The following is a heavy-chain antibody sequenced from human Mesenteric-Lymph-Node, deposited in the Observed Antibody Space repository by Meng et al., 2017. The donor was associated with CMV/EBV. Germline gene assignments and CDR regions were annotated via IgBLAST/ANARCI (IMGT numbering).Heavy chain of an antibody. Sequence: KVACKASGYTFITYGISWVRQAPGQGLEWMGWSSAYKGNRDYVQKFQGRVTMSTDTSTSTAYMELRSLRSDDTAVYYCARDRSSSDYWGQGTLVTVSS. V-gene: IGHV1-18*01. D-gene: IGHD6-13*01. CDR1: GYTFITYG. CDR3: ARDRSSSDY. J-gene: IGHJ4*02. CDR2: SSAYKGNR.